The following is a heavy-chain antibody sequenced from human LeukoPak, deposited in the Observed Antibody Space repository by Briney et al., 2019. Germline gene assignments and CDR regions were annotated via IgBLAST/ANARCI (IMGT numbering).Heavy chain of an antibody. CDR1: GYSISSGYY. CDR2: IYHSGST. CDR3: ARGRGSSWSSWFDY. J-gene: IGHJ4*02. V-gene: IGHV4-38-2*02. D-gene: IGHD6-13*01. Sequence: PSETLSLTCTVSGYSISSGYYWGWIRQPPGKGLEWIGSIYHSGSTYYNPSLKSRVTISVDTSKNQFSLKLSSVTAADTAVYYCARGRGSSWSSWFDYWGQGTLVTVSS.